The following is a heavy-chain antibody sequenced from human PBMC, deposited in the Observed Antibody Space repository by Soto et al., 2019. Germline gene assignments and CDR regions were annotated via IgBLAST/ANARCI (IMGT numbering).Heavy chain of an antibody. CDR3: AREGGSSSSLGYYYGMDV. J-gene: IGHJ6*02. V-gene: IGHV3-30-3*01. D-gene: IGHD6-6*01. CDR1: GFTFSSYA. Sequence: GGSLRLSCAASGFTFSSYAMHWVRQAPGKGLEWVAVISYDGSNKYYADSVKGRFTISRDNSKNTLYLQMNSLRAEDTAVYYCAREGGSSSSLGYYYGMDVWGQGTAVTVSS. CDR2: ISYDGSNK.